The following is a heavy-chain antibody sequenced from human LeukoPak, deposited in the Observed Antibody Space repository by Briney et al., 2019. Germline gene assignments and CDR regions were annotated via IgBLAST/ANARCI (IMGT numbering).Heavy chain of an antibody. J-gene: IGHJ4*02. CDR1: GFTFSSYA. D-gene: IGHD3-22*01. V-gene: IGHV3-23*01. Sequence: PGGSLRLSCAASGFTFSSYAMSWVRQAPGKGLEWVSAISGSGGSTYYADSVKGRFTISRDNSKNTLYLQMNSLRAEDTAVYYCAKADYYYDSSGPLGYWGQGTLVTVPS. CDR2: ISGSGGST. CDR3: AKADYYYDSSGPLGY.